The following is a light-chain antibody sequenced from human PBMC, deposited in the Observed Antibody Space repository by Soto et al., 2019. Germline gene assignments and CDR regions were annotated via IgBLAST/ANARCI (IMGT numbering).Light chain of an antibody. CDR3: SSYTISRTYV. J-gene: IGLJ1*01. CDR1: NSDVGSYNY. CDR2: NVY. Sequence: QSALAQPASVSGSPGQSITISCTGTNSDVGSYNYVSWHQQHPGKAPKLMIYNVYDRPSGISNRFSGSKSGNTASLTISGLQGEDEADYYCSSYTISRTYVFGTGTKVTVL. V-gene: IGLV2-14*03.